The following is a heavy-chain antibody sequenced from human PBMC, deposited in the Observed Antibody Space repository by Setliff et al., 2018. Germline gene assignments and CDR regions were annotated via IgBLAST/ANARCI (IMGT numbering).Heavy chain of an antibody. Sequence: GASVKVSCKSSGYTFTSYGISWVRQAPGQGLEWMGGIIPILGIANYAQKFQGRVTITADKSTSTAYMELSSLRSEDTAVYYCARGEAVAGTVWSVWGQGTTVTVSS. CDR2: IIPILGIA. D-gene: IGHD6-19*01. V-gene: IGHV1-69*10. CDR1: GYTFTSYG. J-gene: IGHJ6*02. CDR3: ARGEAVAGTVWSV.